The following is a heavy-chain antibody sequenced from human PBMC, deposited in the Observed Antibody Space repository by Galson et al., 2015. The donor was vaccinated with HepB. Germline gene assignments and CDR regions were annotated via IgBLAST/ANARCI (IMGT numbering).Heavy chain of an antibody. D-gene: IGHD3-3*01. V-gene: IGHV3-33*01. Sequence: SLRLSCAASGFTFSSYGMHWVRQAPGKGLEWVAVIWYDGSNKYYADSVKGRFTISRDNSKNTLYLQMNSLRAEDTAVYYCARDSRRGDDFWSGYPKKNYGMDVWGQGTTVTVSS. J-gene: IGHJ6*02. CDR3: ARDSRRGDDFWSGYPKKNYGMDV. CDR2: IWYDGSNK. CDR1: GFTFSSYG.